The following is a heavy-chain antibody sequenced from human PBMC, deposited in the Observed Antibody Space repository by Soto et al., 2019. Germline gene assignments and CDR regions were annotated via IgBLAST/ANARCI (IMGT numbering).Heavy chain of an antibody. J-gene: IGHJ4*02. Sequence: GGSLRLSCAASGFTFSVSAMHWVRQASGKGLEWVGRIRSKTNSYATAYAASVKGRFTISRDDSKNTAYLQMNSLKTEDTAVYYCSRPGNSSLDYWGQGTLVTVSS. V-gene: IGHV3-73*01. D-gene: IGHD4-4*01. CDR2: IRSKTNSYAT. CDR3: SRPGNSSLDY. CDR1: GFTFSVSA.